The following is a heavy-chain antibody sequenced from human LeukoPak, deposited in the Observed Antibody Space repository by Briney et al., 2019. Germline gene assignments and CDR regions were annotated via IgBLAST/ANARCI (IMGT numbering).Heavy chain of an antibody. CDR3: ARSIAVAGTTYNWFDP. CDR1: GFTFSSYS. Sequence: PGGSLRLSCAASGFTFSSYSMTWVRQAPGKGLEWVSSISSSSSYIYYADSVKGRFTISRDNAKNSLYLQMNSLRAEDTAVYYCARSIAVAGTTYNWFDPWGQGTLVTVSS. J-gene: IGHJ5*02. V-gene: IGHV3-21*01. CDR2: ISSSSSYI. D-gene: IGHD6-19*01.